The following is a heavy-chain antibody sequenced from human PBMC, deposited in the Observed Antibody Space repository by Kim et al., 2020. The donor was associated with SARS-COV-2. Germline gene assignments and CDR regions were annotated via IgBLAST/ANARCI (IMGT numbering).Heavy chain of an antibody. CDR3: ATYKDSSSRGPGSDY. Sequence: SETLSLTCAVYGGSFSGYYWSWIRQPPGKGLEWIGEINHSGSTNYNPSLKSRVTISVDTSKNQFSLKLSSVTAADTAVYYCATYKDSSSRGPGSDYWGQGTLVTVSS. CDR2: INHSGST. CDR1: GGSFSGYY. V-gene: IGHV4-34*01. D-gene: IGHD6-13*01. J-gene: IGHJ4*02.